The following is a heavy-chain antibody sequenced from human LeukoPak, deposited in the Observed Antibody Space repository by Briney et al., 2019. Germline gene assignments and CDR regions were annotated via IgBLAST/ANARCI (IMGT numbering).Heavy chain of an antibody. CDR2: FDPEDGET. D-gene: IGHD2-2*01. Sequence: ASVKVSCTVSGYTLTELSMHWVRQAPGKGLEWMGGFDPEDGETIYAQKFQGRVTMTEDTSTDTAYMELSSLRSEDTAVYYCATVSRYCSSTSCNSWYFDYWGQGTLVTVSS. CDR1: GYTLTELS. CDR3: ATVSRYCSSTSCNSWYFDY. V-gene: IGHV1-24*01. J-gene: IGHJ4*02.